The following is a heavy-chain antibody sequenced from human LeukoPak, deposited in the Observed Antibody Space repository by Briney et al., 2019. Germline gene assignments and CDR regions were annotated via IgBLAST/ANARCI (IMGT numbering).Heavy chain of an antibody. CDR1: GFTFSSYA. D-gene: IGHD5-12*01. CDR2: ISSSGGST. CDR3: AKDVAYSGYDSLYFDY. V-gene: IGHV3-23*01. Sequence: GGALRLSCAASGFTFSSYAMSWVRQAPGKGLEWVSAISSSGGSTYYADSVKGRFTISRDNSKNTLCLQTNSLRAEDTAVYYCAKDVAYSGYDSLYFDYWGQGTLVTVSS. J-gene: IGHJ4*02.